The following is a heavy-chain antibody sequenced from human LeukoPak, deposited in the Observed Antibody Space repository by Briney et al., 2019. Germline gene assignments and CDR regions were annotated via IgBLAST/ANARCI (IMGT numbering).Heavy chain of an antibody. J-gene: IGHJ4*02. D-gene: IGHD4-23*01. Sequence: GASVKVSCKASGYTFTSYAMNWVRQAPGQGLEWMGWINTNTGNPTYAQGFTGRFVFPLDTSVSTAYLQISSLKAEDTAVYYCASRKDYGGNPGRLDYWGQGTLVTVSS. V-gene: IGHV7-4-1*02. CDR3: ASRKDYGGNPGRLDY. CDR2: INTNTGNP. CDR1: GYTFTSYA.